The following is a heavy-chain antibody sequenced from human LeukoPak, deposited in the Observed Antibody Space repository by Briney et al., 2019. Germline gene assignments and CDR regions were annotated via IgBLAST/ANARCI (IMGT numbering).Heavy chain of an antibody. Sequence: ASVKVSCKASGYTFTSYDINWVRQATGQGLEWMGWTNPNSGNTGYAQKFQGRVTMTRNTSISTAYMGLSSLRSEDTAVYYCARGQGSGSYYNWFDPWGQGTLVTVSS. J-gene: IGHJ5*02. D-gene: IGHD1-26*01. CDR1: GYTFTSYD. CDR2: TNPNSGNT. CDR3: ARGQGSGSYYNWFDP. V-gene: IGHV1-8*01.